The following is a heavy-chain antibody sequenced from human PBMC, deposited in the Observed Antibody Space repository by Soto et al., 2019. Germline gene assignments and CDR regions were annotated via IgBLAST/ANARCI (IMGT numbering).Heavy chain of an antibody. V-gene: IGHV4-59*01. CDR1: GGSISSYY. CDR2: IYYSGST. CDR3: ARFQQGSLSGMDV. Sequence: SETLSLTCTVSGGSISSYYWSWIRQPPGKGLEWIGYIYYSGSTNYNPSLKSRVTISVDTSKNQFSLKLSSVTAADTAVYYCARFQQGSLSGMDVWGQGTTVTVSS. J-gene: IGHJ6*02. D-gene: IGHD3-10*01.